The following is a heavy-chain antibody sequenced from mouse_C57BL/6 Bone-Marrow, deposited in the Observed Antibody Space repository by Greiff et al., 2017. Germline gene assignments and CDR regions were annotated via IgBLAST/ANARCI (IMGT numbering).Heavy chain of an antibody. D-gene: IGHD2-4*01. V-gene: IGHV1-18*01. CDR3: ARRIRLRRGSWFAD. Sequence: EVQLQESGPELVKPGASVKIPCKASGYTFTDYNMDWVKQSHGKSLEWIGDINPNNGGTIYNQKFKGKATLTVDKSSSTAYMELRSLTSEDTAVYYCARRIRLRRGSWFADWGQGTLVTVSA. CDR1: GYTFTDYN. CDR2: INPNNGGT. J-gene: IGHJ3*01.